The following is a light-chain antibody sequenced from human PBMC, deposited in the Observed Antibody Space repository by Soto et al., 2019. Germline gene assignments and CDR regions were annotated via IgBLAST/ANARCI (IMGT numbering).Light chain of an antibody. Sequence: EIVLTQSPGTLSLSPGERATLSCRASQSVTSNYLAGYQQKPGQAPRLLIYRASSRATGIPDRFSGSGSGTDFTLIVSRLEPEDFAVYYCHQYGHAPQTFGQGTKVEIK. V-gene: IGKV3-20*01. J-gene: IGKJ1*01. CDR3: HQYGHAPQT. CDR1: QSVTSNY. CDR2: RAS.